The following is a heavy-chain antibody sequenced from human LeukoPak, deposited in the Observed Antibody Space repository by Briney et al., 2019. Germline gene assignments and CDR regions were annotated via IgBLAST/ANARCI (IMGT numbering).Heavy chain of an antibody. J-gene: IGHJ6*02. Sequence: GGSLRLSCAASGFTFSSYAMSWVRQAPGKGLEWVSAISGSGGSTYYADSVKGRFTISRDNSKNTLYLQMNSLRAEDTAVYYCANVTCSSTSCYTRDYYYYYGMDVWGQGTTVTVSS. CDR3: ANVTCSSTSCYTRDYYYYYGMDV. CDR1: GFTFSSYA. CDR2: ISGSGGST. D-gene: IGHD2-2*02. V-gene: IGHV3-23*01.